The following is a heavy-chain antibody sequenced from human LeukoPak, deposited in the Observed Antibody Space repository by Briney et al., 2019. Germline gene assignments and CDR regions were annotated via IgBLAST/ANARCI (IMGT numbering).Heavy chain of an antibody. CDR3: ARRIGYNSGHSAVYYFDY. D-gene: IGHD6-19*01. CDR1: GFTFSTYW. CDR2: INSGGDDT. V-gene: IGHV3-74*01. Sequence: GGSLRLSCAASGFTFSTYWMHWVRQAPGKGLVWVSLINSGGDDTRYADSVKGRFTISRDSAKNTLYLQMNSLRAEDTAVYYCARRIGYNSGHSAVYYFDYWGQGTLVTVSS. J-gene: IGHJ4*02.